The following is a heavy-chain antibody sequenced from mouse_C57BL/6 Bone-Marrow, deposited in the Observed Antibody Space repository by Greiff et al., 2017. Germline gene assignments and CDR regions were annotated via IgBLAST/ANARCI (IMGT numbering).Heavy chain of an antibody. Sequence: KVVESGGGLVKPGGSLKLSCAASGFTFSSYAMSWVRQTPEKRLEWVATISDGGSYTYYPDNVKGRFTISRDNAKNNLYLQMSHLKSEDTAMYYCAWLLPFAYWGQGTLVTVSA. D-gene: IGHD2-3*01. CDR3: AWLLPFAY. J-gene: IGHJ3*01. CDR2: ISDGGSYT. V-gene: IGHV5-4*03. CDR1: GFTFSSYA.